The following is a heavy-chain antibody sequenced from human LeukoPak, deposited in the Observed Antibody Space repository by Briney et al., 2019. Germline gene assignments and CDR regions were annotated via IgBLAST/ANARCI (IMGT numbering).Heavy chain of an antibody. V-gene: IGHV3-66*01. CDR1: GFTVSSNY. CDR3: AREVSYDSCGYFVY. CDR2: IYSGSNT. Sequence: GGSLRLSCAASGFTVSSNYMNWVRQAPGKGLEWVSVIYSGSNTYYADSVKGRFTISRDNSKNTLYLQMNSLRAEDTAVYYCAREVSYDSCGYFVYWGRRTLVTVSS. J-gene: IGHJ4*02. D-gene: IGHD3-22*01.